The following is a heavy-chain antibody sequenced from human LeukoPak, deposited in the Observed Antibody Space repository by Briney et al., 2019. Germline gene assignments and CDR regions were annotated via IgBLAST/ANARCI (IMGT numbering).Heavy chain of an antibody. V-gene: IGHV3-53*01. J-gene: IGHJ4*02. CDR3: ARGSRSIAARGLIDY. CDR2: IYSGGST. Sequence: PGGSLRLSCAASGFTFSSYAMHWVRQAPGKGLEWVLVIYSGGSTYYADSVKGRFTISRDNSKNTLYLQMNSLRAEDTAVYYCARGSRSIAARGLIDYWGQGTLVTVSS. CDR1: GFTFSSYA. D-gene: IGHD6-6*01.